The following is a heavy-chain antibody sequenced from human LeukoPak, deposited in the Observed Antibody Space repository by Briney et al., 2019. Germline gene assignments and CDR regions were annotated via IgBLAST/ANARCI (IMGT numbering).Heavy chain of an antibody. CDR2: INPNSGGT. D-gene: IGHD3-10*01. Sequence: ASVKVSCKASGYTFTGYYMHWVRQAPGQGLEWMGWINPNSGGTNYAQKFQGWVTMTRDTSISTAYMELSRLRSDDTAVYYCARDKGPDHYYGSGSLYYYYGMDVWGQGATVTVSS. CDR1: GYTFTGYY. J-gene: IGHJ6*02. V-gene: IGHV1-2*04. CDR3: ARDKGPDHYYGSGSLYYYYGMDV.